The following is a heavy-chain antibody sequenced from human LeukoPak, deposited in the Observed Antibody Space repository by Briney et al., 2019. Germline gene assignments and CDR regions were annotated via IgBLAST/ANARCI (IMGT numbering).Heavy chain of an antibody. D-gene: IGHD6-13*01. CDR2: INTYNGNT. J-gene: IGHJ4*02. CDR1: GYTFTTYG. Sequence: ASVKVSCKASGYTFTTYGISWVRQAPGQGLEWMGWINTYNGNTNYAQKFQGRVTMTTDTSTSTAYMELRSLRSDDTAVYYCARDAGVGGSSWWGGIDYWGQGTLVTVSS. V-gene: IGHV1-18*01. CDR3: ARDAGVGGSSWWGGIDY.